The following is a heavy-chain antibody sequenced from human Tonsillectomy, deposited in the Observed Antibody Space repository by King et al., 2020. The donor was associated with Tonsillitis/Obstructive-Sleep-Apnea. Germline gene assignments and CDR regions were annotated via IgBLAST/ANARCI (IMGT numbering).Heavy chain of an antibody. CDR1: VGSISSYY. Sequence: QLQESGPVLVKPSETLSLTCTVSVGSISSYYWSWIWQPPGKGLEWIGDIYYSVSTKYNPSLTSRVTISVDTAKNPFLLKLSSVTAADTAVYYCARQSEYYDFWSGYAGTYYYYYMDVWGKGTTVTVSS. V-gene: IGHV4-59*01. CDR2: IYYSVST. CDR3: ARQSEYYDFWSGYAGTYYYYYMDV. J-gene: IGHJ6*03. D-gene: IGHD3-3*01.